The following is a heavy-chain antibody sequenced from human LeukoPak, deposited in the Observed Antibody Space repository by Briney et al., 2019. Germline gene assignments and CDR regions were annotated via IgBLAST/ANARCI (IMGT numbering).Heavy chain of an antibody. CDR3: ARAVAGTGDY. D-gene: IGHD6-19*01. Sequence: SQTLSLTCTVSGGSISSGDYYWSWIRQPPGKGLEWIGYIYYSGSTYYNPSLESRVTISIDTSKNQFSLKLSSVTAADTAVYYCARAVAGTGDYWGQGTLVTVSS. J-gene: IGHJ4*02. CDR1: GGSISSGDYY. CDR2: IYYSGST. V-gene: IGHV4-30-4*08.